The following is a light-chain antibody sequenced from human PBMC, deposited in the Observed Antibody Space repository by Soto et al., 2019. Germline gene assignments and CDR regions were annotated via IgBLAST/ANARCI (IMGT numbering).Light chain of an antibody. V-gene: IGLV2-8*01. J-gene: IGLJ2*01. CDR1: SSDVGGYNS. Sequence: QSALTQPPSASGSPGQSVTISCTGTSSDVGGYNSVSWYQQHPGKAPKLVIYEVSKRPSGVPDRFSASKSDNTASLTVSGLQAEDEADYYCSSYAGSKNLVFGGGTK. CDR3: SSYAGSKNLV. CDR2: EVS.